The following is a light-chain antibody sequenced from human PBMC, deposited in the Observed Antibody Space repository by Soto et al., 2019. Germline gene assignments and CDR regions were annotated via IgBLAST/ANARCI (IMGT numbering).Light chain of an antibody. V-gene: IGLV4-69*01. CDR2: LNSDGRH. J-gene: IGLJ2*01. CDR1: SRHSSYA. CDR3: QTWGTGILV. Sequence: QPVLTQSPSASASLGASVKLTCTLSSRHSSYAIAWHQQQPEKGPRYLMKLNSDGRHTKWDGIPDRFSGSSSGTERYLTISSLQSEDEADYYCQTWGTGILVFGGGTKVTVL.